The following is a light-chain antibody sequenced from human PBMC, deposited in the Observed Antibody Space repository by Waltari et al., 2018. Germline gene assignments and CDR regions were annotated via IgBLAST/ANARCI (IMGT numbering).Light chain of an antibody. Sequence: DIQMNQSPHTLYASVGDRVTISCRASQSVGTWLAWYQQKPGKAPKLLIYMASSLESGVPSRFSGSGSGTEFTLTISSLQPDDFATYSCQQYSSFSTFGQGTKVDI. CDR2: MAS. CDR1: QSVGTW. CDR3: QQYSSFST. J-gene: IGKJ2*01. V-gene: IGKV1-5*03.